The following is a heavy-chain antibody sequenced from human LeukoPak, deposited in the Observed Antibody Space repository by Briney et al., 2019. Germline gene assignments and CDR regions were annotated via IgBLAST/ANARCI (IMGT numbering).Heavy chain of an antibody. CDR1: GYTFTSYG. J-gene: IGHJ4*02. V-gene: IGHV1-18*01. CDR3: ARHVPKTYYYDSSGFFFDH. Sequence: GASVKVSCKASGYTFTSYGISWVRQAPGQGLEWMGWISAYNGNTNYAQKLQGRVTMTTDTSTSTAYMELRSLRSDDTAVYYCARHVPKTYYYDSSGFFFDHWGQGTLVTVSS. CDR2: ISAYNGNT. D-gene: IGHD3-22*01.